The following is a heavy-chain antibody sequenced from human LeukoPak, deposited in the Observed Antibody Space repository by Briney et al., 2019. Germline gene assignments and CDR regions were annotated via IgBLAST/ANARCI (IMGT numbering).Heavy chain of an antibody. J-gene: IGHJ6*03. D-gene: IGHD2-2*01. CDR2: IGTAGDT. V-gene: IGHV3-13*01. Sequence: GGSLRLSCAASGFTFSDYDMHWVRQATGKGLEWVSAIGTAGDTYYPGSVKGRFTISRENAKNSLYLQMNSLRAGDTAVYYCARVGVDRSSTSPRDYYYMDVWGKGTTVTVSS. CDR3: ARVGVDRSSTSPRDYYYMDV. CDR1: GFTFSDYD.